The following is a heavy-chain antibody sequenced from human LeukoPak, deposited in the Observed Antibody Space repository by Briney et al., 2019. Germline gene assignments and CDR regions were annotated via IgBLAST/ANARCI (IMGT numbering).Heavy chain of an antibody. CDR1: GFTFSGHW. CDR2: INERGTDS. V-gene: IGHV3-74*03. Sequence: GGSLRLSCTASGFTFSGHWIHWVRQPPGMGLVWVSRINERGTDSMYAESVKGRFTISRDNAKNTVYLQMNSLRAEDTALYYCAKDHYHSSSWYPYYYYYYMDVWGKGTTVTVSS. CDR3: AKDHYHSSSWYPYYYYYYMDV. D-gene: IGHD6-13*01. J-gene: IGHJ6*03.